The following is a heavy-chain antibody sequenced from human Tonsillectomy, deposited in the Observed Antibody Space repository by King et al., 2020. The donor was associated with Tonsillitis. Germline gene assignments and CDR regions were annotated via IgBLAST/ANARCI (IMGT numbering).Heavy chain of an antibody. J-gene: IGHJ4*02. CDR2: IYYSGST. D-gene: IGHD6-19*01. V-gene: IGHV4-39*01. CDR1: GGSISSSSYY. Sequence: QLQESGPGLVKPSETLSLTCTVTGGSISSSSYYWGWIRQPPGKGLEWIASIYYSGSTYYNPSLKSRVTISVATSKNQFSLKLSSVTAADTAVYYCARLYVSGCTYYFDYWGQGTLVTVSS. CDR3: ARLYVSGCTYYFDY.